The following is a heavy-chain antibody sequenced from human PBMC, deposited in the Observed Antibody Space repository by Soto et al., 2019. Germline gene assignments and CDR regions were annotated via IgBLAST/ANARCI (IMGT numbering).Heavy chain of an antibody. CDR1: GGSISSYY. Sequence: ETLSLTCTVSGGSISSYYWSWIRQPPGKGLEWIGYIYYSGSTNYNPSLKSRVAISVDTSKNQFSLKLSSVTAADTAVYYCARVTAAAVFPYYYYYMDVWGKGTTVTVSS. J-gene: IGHJ6*03. V-gene: IGHV4-59*01. CDR2: IYYSGST. D-gene: IGHD6-13*01. CDR3: ARVTAAAVFPYYYYYMDV.